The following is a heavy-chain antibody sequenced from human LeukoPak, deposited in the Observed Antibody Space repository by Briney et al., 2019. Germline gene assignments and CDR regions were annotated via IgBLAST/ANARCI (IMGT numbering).Heavy chain of an antibody. Sequence: TGESLRISCKGSGYRFTSYWISWVRQMPGKGLEWMGRIDPSDSYSNYSPSFQGHVTISADKSISTAYLQWSSLKASDTAMYYCARHKHPGDWFDPWGQGTLVTVSS. V-gene: IGHV5-10-1*01. CDR1: GYRFTSYW. CDR3: ARHKHPGDWFDP. CDR2: IDPSDSYS. J-gene: IGHJ5*02. D-gene: IGHD3-10*01.